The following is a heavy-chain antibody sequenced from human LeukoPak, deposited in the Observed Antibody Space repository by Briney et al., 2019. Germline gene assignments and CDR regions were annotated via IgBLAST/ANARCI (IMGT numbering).Heavy chain of an antibody. CDR1: GGSISSGGYY. J-gene: IGHJ4*02. D-gene: IGHD3-22*01. CDR3: ARGPDYYDRRGYWYYFDH. Sequence: PSETLSLTCTVSGGSISSGGYYWTWIRQHPGKGLEWIGYIHSSGSTYYNPSLKSRVTISEDTSKNQFSLKLNSVTSADTAVYHCARGPDYYDRRGYWYYFDHWGQGNLVTVSS. V-gene: IGHV4-31*03. CDR2: IHSSGST.